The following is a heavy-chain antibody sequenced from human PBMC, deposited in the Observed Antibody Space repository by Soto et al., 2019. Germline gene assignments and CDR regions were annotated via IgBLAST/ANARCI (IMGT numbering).Heavy chain of an antibody. D-gene: IGHD3-22*01. CDR1: GFTFSSYA. V-gene: IGHV3-23*01. CDR2: ISGSGGST. CDR3: AKDSLIDASSGYYYRYFDY. Sequence: EVQLLESGGGLVQPGGSLRLSCAASGFTFSSYAMSWVRQAPGKGLEWVSAISGSGGSTYYADPMKGRFTISRDNSKNTLYLQMNSLGAEDTAVYYCAKDSLIDASSGYYYRYFDYWGQGTLVTVSS. J-gene: IGHJ4*02.